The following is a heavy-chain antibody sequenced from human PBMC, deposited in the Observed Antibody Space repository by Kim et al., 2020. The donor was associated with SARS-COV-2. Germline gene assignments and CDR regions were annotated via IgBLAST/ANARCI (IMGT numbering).Heavy chain of an antibody. CDR2: IYPGDSDT. V-gene: IGHV5-51*01. J-gene: IGHJ5*02. CDR1: GYSFTNYW. CDR3: ARRVAVAGRRWLDP. Sequence: GESLKISCRGSGYSFTNYWIGWVRQMPGKGLEWMGIIYPGDSDTRYSPSFQGQVTISADKSISTAYLQWSSLKASDTAIYYCARRVAVAGRRWLDPWGQGTLVTVSS. D-gene: IGHD6-13*01.